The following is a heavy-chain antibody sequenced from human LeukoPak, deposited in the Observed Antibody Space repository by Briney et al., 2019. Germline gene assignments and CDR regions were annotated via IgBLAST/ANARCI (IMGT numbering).Heavy chain of an antibody. V-gene: IGHV5-51*01. Sequence: GESLKISCKGSGYSFTSYWIGWVRQMPGKGLEWMGIIYPGDSDTRYSPSFQGQVTISADKSISTAYLQWSSLKASDTATYYCARQASIAARPPFPLGWFDPWGQGTLVTVSS. CDR1: GYSFTSYW. D-gene: IGHD6-6*01. CDR2: IYPGDSDT. CDR3: ARQASIAARPPFPLGWFDP. J-gene: IGHJ5*02.